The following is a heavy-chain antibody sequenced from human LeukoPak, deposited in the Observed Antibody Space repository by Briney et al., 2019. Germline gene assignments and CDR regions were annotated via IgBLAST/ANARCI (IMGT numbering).Heavy chain of an antibody. J-gene: IGHJ4*02. V-gene: IGHV3-9*01. CDR2: ISWNSGSI. CDR1: GFTFDDYA. D-gene: IGHD1-26*01. Sequence: PGGSLRLSCAASGFTFDDYAMHWVRQAPGKGLEWVSGISWNSGSIGYADSVKGRFTISRDNAKNSLYLQMNSLRAGDTALYYCAKDSYSGSYYRDWGQGTLVTVSS. CDR3: AKDSYSGSYYRD.